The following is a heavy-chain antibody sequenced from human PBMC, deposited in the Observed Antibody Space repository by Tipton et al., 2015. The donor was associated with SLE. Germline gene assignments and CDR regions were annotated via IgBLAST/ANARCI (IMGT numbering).Heavy chain of an antibody. Sequence: TLSLTCAVYGGSFSGYYWSWIRQPPGKGLEWIGEINHSGSTNYNPSLKSRVTISVDTSKNQFSLKLSSVTAADTAVYYCARENRALRGLFDYWGQETLAAVSS. D-gene: IGHD1-14*01. CDR2: INHSGST. CDR1: GGSFSGYY. V-gene: IGHV4-34*01. J-gene: IGHJ4*02. CDR3: ARENRALRGLFDY.